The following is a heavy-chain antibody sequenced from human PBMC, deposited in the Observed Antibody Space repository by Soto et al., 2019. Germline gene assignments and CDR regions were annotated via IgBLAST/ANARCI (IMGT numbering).Heavy chain of an antibody. V-gene: IGHV1-18*01. D-gene: IGHD3-3*01. CDR1: GYTFTSYG. CDR3: ARVLSTYYDFWSGRNRIYYFDY. CDR2: ISAYNGNT. Sequence: ASVKDSYKASGYTFTSYGISWVRQAPGQGLEWMGWISAYNGNTNNAPKLPGRVTMTTDTSTSTAYMELRSLRSDDTAVYYCARVLSTYYDFWSGRNRIYYFDYWGQGTLVTVFS. J-gene: IGHJ4*02.